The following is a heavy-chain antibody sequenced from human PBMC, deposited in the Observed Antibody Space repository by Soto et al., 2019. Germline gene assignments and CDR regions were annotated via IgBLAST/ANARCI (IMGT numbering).Heavy chain of an antibody. CDR3: VRGSYYSGWV. V-gene: IGHV6-1*01. CDR1: GDSVSSTSTA. D-gene: IGHD6-19*01. Sequence: PSQTLSLTCAISGDSVSSTSTAWSWIRQSPSRGLEWLGRTYYRSKWYSDYAVSVKSRITINPDTSKNQFSLQLNSVTPEDTAVYSSVRGSYYSGWVWGQGTLVTVSS. J-gene: IGHJ4*02. CDR2: TYYRSKWYS.